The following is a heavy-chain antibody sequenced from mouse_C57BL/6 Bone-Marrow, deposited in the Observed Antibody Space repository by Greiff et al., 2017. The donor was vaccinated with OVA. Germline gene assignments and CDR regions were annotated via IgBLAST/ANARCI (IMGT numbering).Heavy chain of an antibody. D-gene: IGHD2-5*01. CDR3: ARERDYYSNFDWYFDV. Sequence: VQLKQSGAELARPGASVKLSCKASGYTFTSYGISWVKQRTGQGLEWIGEIYPRSGNTYYNEKFKGKATLTADKSSSTAYMELRSLTSEDSAVYFCARERDYYSNFDWYFDVWGTGTTVTVSS. V-gene: IGHV1-81*01. CDR2: IYPRSGNT. CDR1: GYTFTSYG. J-gene: IGHJ1*03.